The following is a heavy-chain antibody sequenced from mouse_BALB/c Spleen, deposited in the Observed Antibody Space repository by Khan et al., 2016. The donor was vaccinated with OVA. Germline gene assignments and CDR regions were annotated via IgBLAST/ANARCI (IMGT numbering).Heavy chain of an antibody. CDR2: IAPANGNT. CDR3: APPSYDPRDFEV. D-gene: IGHD2-3*01. V-gene: IGHV14-3*02. J-gene: IGHJ1*01. Sequence: EVQLQQSGAELVKPGASVKLSCTASGFNIKDTYLHWVKQRPEQGLEWIGRIAPANGNTKYDPKFQGKATITADTSSNTYYLKLNSLTSEDNAVFYCAPPSYDPRDFEVWGAGTTVTVS. CDR1: GFNIKDTY.